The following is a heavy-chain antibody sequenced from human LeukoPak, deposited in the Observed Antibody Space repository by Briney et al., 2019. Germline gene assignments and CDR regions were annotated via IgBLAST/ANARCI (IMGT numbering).Heavy chain of an antibody. Sequence: SETLSLTCTVSGGSISSSSYYWVWIRQPPGKGLEWIGSIYYSGSTYYNPSLKSRVTISVDTSKNQFSLELTSVIAADTAVYYCARHSGSGSYHSPFGNWGQGTLVTVSS. D-gene: IGHD3-10*01. V-gene: IGHV4-39*01. CDR1: GGSISSSSYY. CDR3: ARHSGSGSYHSPFGN. CDR2: IYYSGST. J-gene: IGHJ4*02.